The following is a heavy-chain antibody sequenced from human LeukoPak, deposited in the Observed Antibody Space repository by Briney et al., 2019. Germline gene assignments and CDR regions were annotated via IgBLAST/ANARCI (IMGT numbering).Heavy chain of an antibody. CDR3: ARNRGGGSGYSDY. D-gene: IGHD3-22*01. V-gene: IGHV3-7*05. CDR1: GFTFSNYW. Sequence: GGSLRLSCAASGFTFSNYWMDWVRQGPGKGLECVAMIKHDGSDKYYVDSVKGRFTVSKDNAKNSLYLQMNSLRAEDTAVYYCARNRGGGSGYSDYWGQGTLVTVSS. J-gene: IGHJ4*02. CDR2: IKHDGSDK.